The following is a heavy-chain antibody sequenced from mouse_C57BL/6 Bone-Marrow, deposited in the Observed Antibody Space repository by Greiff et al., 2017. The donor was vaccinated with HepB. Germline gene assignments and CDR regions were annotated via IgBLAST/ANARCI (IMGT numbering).Heavy chain of an antibody. Sequence: EVQGVESRGGLVKPGGSLKLSCAASGFTFSDYGMHWVRQAPEKGLEWVAYISSGSSTIYYADTVKGRFTISRDNAKNTLFLQMTSLRSEDTAMYYCARSNYGDYWGQGSTLTVSS. CDR1: GFTFSDYG. J-gene: IGHJ2*01. CDR3: ARSNYGDY. V-gene: IGHV5-17*01. CDR2: ISSGSSTI.